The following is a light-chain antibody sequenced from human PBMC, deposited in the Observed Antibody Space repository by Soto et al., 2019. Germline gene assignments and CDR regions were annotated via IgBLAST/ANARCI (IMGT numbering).Light chain of an antibody. Sequence: EIVMTPSPATLSVSPGEPTRLSCRASQSINSDVAWHQQKVGQAPRLLVYGASSRATGIPDRFSGSGSGADFNFTISRLEPEDFAVYYCQQYGSSPRTFGLGTKVDI. J-gene: IGKJ1*01. CDR1: QSINSD. CDR3: QQYGSSPRT. V-gene: IGKV3-20*01. CDR2: GAS.